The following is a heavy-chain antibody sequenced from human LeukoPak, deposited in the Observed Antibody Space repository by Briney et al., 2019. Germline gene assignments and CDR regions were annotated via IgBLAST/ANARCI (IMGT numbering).Heavy chain of an antibody. D-gene: IGHD2-21*02. CDR3: ARDNREVRGGDCFDV. V-gene: IGHV1-2*02. CDR2: INPNSGGT. CDR1: GYTFTGYY. J-gene: IGHJ6*04. Sequence: GASVKVSCKASGYTFTGYYMHWVRQAPGQGLEWMGWINPNSGGTNDAQTFQGRVTMTRDTSITTAYMELSRLRSDDTAVYYCARDNREVRGGDCFDVWGKGTTVTVSS.